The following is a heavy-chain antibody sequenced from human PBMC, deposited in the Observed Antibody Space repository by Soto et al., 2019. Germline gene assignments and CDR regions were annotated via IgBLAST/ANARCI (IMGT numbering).Heavy chain of an antibody. Sequence: LRLSCAASGFTFSSYSMNWVRQAPGKGLEWVSYISSSSSTIYYADSVKGRFTISRDNAKNSLYLQMNSLRAEDTAVYYCARDDYYDSSGYFAIDIWGQGTMVTVSS. CDR2: ISSSSSTI. CDR1: GFTFSSYS. CDR3: ARDDYYDSSGYFAIDI. V-gene: IGHV3-48*01. J-gene: IGHJ3*02. D-gene: IGHD3-22*01.